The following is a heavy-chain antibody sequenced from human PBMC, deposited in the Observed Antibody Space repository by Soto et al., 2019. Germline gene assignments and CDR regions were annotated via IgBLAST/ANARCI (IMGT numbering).Heavy chain of an antibody. CDR2: ISGSGGST. D-gene: IGHD6-19*01. CDR1: GFTFSSYA. Sequence: GGSLRLSCAASGFTFSSYAMSWVRQAPGKGLERVSAISGSGGSTYYADSVKGRFTISRDNSKNTLYLQMNSLRAEDTAVYYCAKDLSSGWYPPQHWGQGTLVTVSS. CDR3: AKDLSSGWYPPQH. V-gene: IGHV3-23*01. J-gene: IGHJ1*01.